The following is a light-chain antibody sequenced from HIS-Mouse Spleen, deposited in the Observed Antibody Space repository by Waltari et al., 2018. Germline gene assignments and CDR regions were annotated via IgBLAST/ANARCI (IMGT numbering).Light chain of an antibody. CDR1: ALPKKY. CDR3: YSTDSSGNHRV. J-gene: IGLJ2*01. CDR2: EDS. V-gene: IGLV3-10*01. Sequence: SYELTQPPSVSVSPGQTARITCSGDALPKKYAYWYQQKSGQAPELVIYEDSKRPSGNPGRFSGSSSGTMATLTISGAQVEDEADYYCYSTDSSGNHRVFGGGTKLTVL.